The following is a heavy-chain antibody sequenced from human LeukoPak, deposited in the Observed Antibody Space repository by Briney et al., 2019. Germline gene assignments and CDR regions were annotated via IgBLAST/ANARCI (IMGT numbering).Heavy chain of an antibody. Sequence: SVKVSCKASGGTFSSYAISWVRQAPGQGLEWMGGIIPIFGTANYAQKFQGRVTITADESTSTAYMELSSLRSEDTAVYYCARWGLGRLPQVETGYYYYGMDVWGQGTTVTVSS. CDR1: GGTFSSYA. V-gene: IGHV1-69*01. CDR2: IIPIFGTA. CDR3: ARWGLGRLPQVETGYYYYGMDV. J-gene: IGHJ6*02. D-gene: IGHD1-14*01.